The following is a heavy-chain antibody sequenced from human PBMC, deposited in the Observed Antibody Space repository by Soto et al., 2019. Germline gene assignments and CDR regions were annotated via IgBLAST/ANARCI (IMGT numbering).Heavy chain of an antibody. J-gene: IGHJ4*02. V-gene: IGHV3-23*01. CDR3: AKVVAWELLLDY. CDR2: ISGSGGST. Sequence: GSLRLSCAASGFTFSSYAMSWVRQAPGKGLEWVSAISGSGGSTYYADSVKGRFTISRDNSKNTLYLQMNSLRAEDTAVYYCAKVVAWELLLDYWGQGTLVTVSS. D-gene: IGHD1-26*01. CDR1: GFTFSSYA.